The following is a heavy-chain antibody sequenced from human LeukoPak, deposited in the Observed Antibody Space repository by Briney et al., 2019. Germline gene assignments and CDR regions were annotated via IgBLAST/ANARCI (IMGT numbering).Heavy chain of an antibody. CDR3: VTGFTTMAVDYFDY. Sequence: ASVKVSCKVSGKTLIDLSIHWLRQPPGKGLEWLGGSDPEDGERIYAQMFQGRVTMTEDTSIDTAYMELSRLRSEDTAVYYCVTGFTTMAVDYFDYWGQGTLVTVSP. V-gene: IGHV1-24*01. CDR2: SDPEDGER. CDR1: GKTLIDLS. D-gene: IGHD5-18*01. J-gene: IGHJ4*02.